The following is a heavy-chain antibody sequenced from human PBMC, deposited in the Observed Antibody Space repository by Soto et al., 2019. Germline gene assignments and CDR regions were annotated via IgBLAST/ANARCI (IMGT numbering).Heavy chain of an antibody. J-gene: IGHJ5*02. D-gene: IGHD6-6*01. CDR3: ATDLTPSIAARSAIDWFDP. CDR2: FDPEDGET. CDR1: GYTLTELS. Sequence: QVQLVQSGAEVKKPGASVKVSCKVSGYTLTELSMHWVRQAPGKGLEWMGGFDPEDGETIYAQKFQGRVTMTEDTYTDTAYMELSSLRSEDTAVYYCATDLTPSIAARSAIDWFDPWGQGTLVTVSS. V-gene: IGHV1-24*01.